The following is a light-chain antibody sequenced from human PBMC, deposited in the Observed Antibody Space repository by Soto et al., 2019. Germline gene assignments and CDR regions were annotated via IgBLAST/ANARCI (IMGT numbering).Light chain of an antibody. Sequence: QSALTQPPSASGSPGQSVTISCTGTNNDVGGYDFVSWYQHHPGKAPKLMIFDVSKRPSGVPDRFSGSKSGNTASLTVSGLQAEDEADYYCSSYEGSNTWVFGGGTKLTVL. CDR3: SSYEGSNTWV. CDR2: DVS. J-gene: IGLJ3*02. V-gene: IGLV2-8*01. CDR1: NNDVGGYDF.